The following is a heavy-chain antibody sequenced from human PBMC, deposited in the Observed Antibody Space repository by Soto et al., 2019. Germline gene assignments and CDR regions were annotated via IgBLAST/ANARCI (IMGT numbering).Heavy chain of an antibody. J-gene: IGHJ4*02. CDR3: ASGHEAAAGTRGFDY. Sequence: SETLSLTCAVYGGSFSGYYWTWIRQPPGTGLEWIGEINHSGSTNYNPSLKSRVTISVDTSKNQFSLKLSSVTAADTAVYYCASGHEAAAGTRGFDYWGQGTLVPVSS. V-gene: IGHV4-34*01. D-gene: IGHD6-13*01. CDR2: INHSGST. CDR1: GGSFSGYY.